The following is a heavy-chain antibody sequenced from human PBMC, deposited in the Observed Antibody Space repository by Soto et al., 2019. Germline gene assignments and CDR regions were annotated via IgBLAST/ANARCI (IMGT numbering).Heavy chain of an antibody. CDR2: IKSKTDGGTT. D-gene: IGHD6-19*01. Sequence: GGSLRLSCAASGFTFRNACMNWVRQAPGKGLEWVGRIKSKTDGGTTDYAAPVNGRFTSSRDDSKNTLYLQMNSLKTVDTAVYYCTTTSRSGWSSWAKGALVTVSS. V-gene: IGHV3-15*07. J-gene: IGHJ4*02. CDR1: GFTFRNAC. CDR3: TTTSRSGWSS.